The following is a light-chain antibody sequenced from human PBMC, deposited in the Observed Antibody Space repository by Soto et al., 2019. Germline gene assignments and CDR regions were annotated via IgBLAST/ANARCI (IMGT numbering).Light chain of an antibody. CDR1: QDISNN. V-gene: IGKV1-33*01. Sequence: DIQMTQSPSSLSVSIGDRVTITCQASQDISNNLNWYQQKPGKAPKLLIYDASNLKTGVPSRFSGSGSETDFTFTISSLQPEDIATYYCQQYFHRLLTFGGGTKVEI. CDR2: DAS. CDR3: QQYFHRLLT. J-gene: IGKJ4*01.